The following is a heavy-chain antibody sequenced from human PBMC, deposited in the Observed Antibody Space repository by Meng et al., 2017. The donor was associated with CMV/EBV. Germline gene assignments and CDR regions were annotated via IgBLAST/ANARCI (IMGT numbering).Heavy chain of an antibody. CDR1: GFTFSTYW. V-gene: IGHV3-7*03. D-gene: IGHD6-19*01. J-gene: IGHJ5*02. CDR2: INRDGSDK. Sequence: GESLKISCAASGFTFSTYWMTWVRQAPGKGLEWVANINRDGSDKYYVDSVKGRFTMSRDNAKNSLYLQMNSLRAEDTAVYYCARDSSSGWYWFDPWGQGTLVTVSS. CDR3: ARDSSSGWYWFDP.